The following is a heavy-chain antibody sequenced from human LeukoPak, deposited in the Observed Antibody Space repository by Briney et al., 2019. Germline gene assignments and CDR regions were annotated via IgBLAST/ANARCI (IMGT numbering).Heavy chain of an antibody. Sequence: SETLSLTCTVSGGSISSYYWSWIRQPPRKGLEWIGYIYYSGGTNYNPSLKSRVTISVDTSKTQFSLKLSSVTTADTAVYYCARDHGYCSGGSCYPYYFDYWGQGTLVTVSS. J-gene: IGHJ4*02. CDR3: ARDHGYCSGGSCYPYYFDY. CDR1: GGSISSYY. V-gene: IGHV4-59*01. D-gene: IGHD2-15*01. CDR2: IYYSGGT.